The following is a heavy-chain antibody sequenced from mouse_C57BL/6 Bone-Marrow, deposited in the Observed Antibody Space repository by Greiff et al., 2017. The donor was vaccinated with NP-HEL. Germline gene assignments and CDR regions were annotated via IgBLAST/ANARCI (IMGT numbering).Heavy chain of an antibody. D-gene: IGHD1-1*01. CDR1: GFNIKNTY. J-gene: IGHJ3*01. Sequence: EVQLQQSVAELVRPGASVKLSCTASGFNIKNTYMHWVKQRPEQGLEWIGRIDPANGNTKYAPKFQGKAPITADTSSNTAYLQLRSLTSEDTAIYYCARGYYGSSFLFAYWGQGTLVTVSS. CDR2: IDPANGNT. V-gene: IGHV14-3*01. CDR3: ARGYYGSSFLFAY.